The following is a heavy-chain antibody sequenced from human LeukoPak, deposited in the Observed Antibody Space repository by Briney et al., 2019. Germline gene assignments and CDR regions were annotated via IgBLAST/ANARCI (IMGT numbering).Heavy chain of an antibody. CDR2: IWYDGSNK. V-gene: IGHV3-30*02. Sequence: PGGSLRLSCAASGFTFSSYGMHWVRQAPGKGLEWVAVIWYDGSNKYYADSVKGRFTISRDNSKNTLYLQMNSLRAEDTAVYYCAKDGRVKQWLVYYFDYWGQGTLVTVSS. CDR1: GFTFSSYG. J-gene: IGHJ4*02. D-gene: IGHD6-19*01. CDR3: AKDGRVKQWLVYYFDY.